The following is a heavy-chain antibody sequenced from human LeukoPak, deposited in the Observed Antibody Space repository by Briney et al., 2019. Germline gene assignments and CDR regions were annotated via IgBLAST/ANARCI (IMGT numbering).Heavy chain of an antibody. J-gene: IGHJ4*02. CDR2: IYYSGST. Sequence: SETLSLTCTVSDGSISSYYWSWIRQPPGKGLEWIGYIYYSGSTNYNPSLKSRVTISVDTSKNQFSLKLSPVTAADTAVYYCATYPYYYDSSGYFSGGRDYWGQGTLVTDSS. V-gene: IGHV4-59*01. CDR1: DGSISSYY. CDR3: ATYPYYYDSSGYFSGGRDY. D-gene: IGHD3-22*01.